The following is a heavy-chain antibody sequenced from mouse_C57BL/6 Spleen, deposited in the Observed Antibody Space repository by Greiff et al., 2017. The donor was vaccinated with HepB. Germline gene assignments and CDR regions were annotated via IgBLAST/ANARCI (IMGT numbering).Heavy chain of an antibody. V-gene: IGHV1-50*01. D-gene: IGHD2-3*01. CDR3: ARGGNGYYMAWFAY. CDR2: IDPSDSYT. CDR1: GYTFTSYW. J-gene: IGHJ3*01. Sequence: QVQLQQPGAELVKPGASVKLSCKASGYTFTSYWMQWVKQRPGQGLEWIGEIDPSDSYTNYNQKFKGKATLTVDTSSSTAYMQLSSLTSEDSAVYYCARGGNGYYMAWFAYWGQGTLVTVSA.